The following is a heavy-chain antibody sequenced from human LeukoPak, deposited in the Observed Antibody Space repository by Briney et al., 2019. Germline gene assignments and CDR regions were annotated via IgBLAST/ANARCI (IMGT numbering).Heavy chain of an antibody. CDR2: IYSGGST. D-gene: IGHD3-10*01. Sequence: GGSLRLSCAASGFTVSSNYMSWVRQAPGKGLEWVSVIYSGGSTYYADSVKGRFTISRDNSKSTLYLQLNSLRVEDTALYYCAREIHGSGTIYLDYWGQGSLVTVSS. V-gene: IGHV3-53*01. CDR3: AREIHGSGTIYLDY. CDR1: GFTVSSNY. J-gene: IGHJ4*02.